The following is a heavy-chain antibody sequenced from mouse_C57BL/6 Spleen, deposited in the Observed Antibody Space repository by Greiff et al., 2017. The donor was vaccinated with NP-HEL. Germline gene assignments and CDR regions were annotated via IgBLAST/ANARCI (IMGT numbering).Heavy chain of an antibody. D-gene: IGHD2-5*01. Sequence: EVMLVESGGGLVKPGGSLKLSCAASGFTFSDYGMHWVRQAPEKGLEWVAYISSGSSTIYYADTVKGRFTISRDNAKNTLFLQMTSLRSEDTAMYYCARAGSNYVKYAMDYWGQGTSVTVSS. CDR3: ARAGSNYVKYAMDY. V-gene: IGHV5-17*01. CDR1: GFTFSDYG. CDR2: ISSGSSTI. J-gene: IGHJ4*01.